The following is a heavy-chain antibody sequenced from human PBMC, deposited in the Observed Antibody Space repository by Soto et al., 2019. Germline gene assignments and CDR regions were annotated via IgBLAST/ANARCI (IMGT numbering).Heavy chain of an antibody. CDR2: IYYSGST. D-gene: IGHD5-18*01. CDR3: ARVRIQLWLRGAFDI. J-gene: IGHJ3*02. Sequence: SETLSLTCTVSGGSVSSGSYYWSWIRQPPGKGLEWIGYIYYSGSTNYNPSLKSRVTISVDTSKNQFSLKLSSVTAADTAVYYCARVRIQLWLRGAFDIWGQGTMVT. V-gene: IGHV4-61*01. CDR1: GGSVSSGSYY.